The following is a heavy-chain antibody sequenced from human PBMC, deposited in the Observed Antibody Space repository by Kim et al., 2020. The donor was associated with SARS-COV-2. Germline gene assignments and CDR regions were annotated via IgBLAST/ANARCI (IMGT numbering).Heavy chain of an antibody. CDR3: ARPYVVGAFGY. V-gene: IGHV4-39*01. J-gene: IGHJ4*02. CDR2: T. D-gene: IGHD1-26*01. Sequence: TYYTPSLTSRVTISVATSKNQFSLKLSSVTAADTAVYYCARPYVVGAFGYWGQGTLVTVSS.